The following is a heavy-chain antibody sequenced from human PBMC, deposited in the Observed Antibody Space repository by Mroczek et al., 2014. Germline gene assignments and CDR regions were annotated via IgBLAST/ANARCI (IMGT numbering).Heavy chain of an antibody. D-gene: IGHD1-26*01. V-gene: IGHV4-59*01. CDR3: ARTGGGSYYGYYFDY. CDR1: GGSISSYY. Sequence: QVQLQESAPGLVKPSETLSLTCTVSGGSISSYYWSWIRQPPGKGLEWIGYIYYSGSTNYNPSLKSRVTISVDTSKNQFSLKLSSVTAADTAVYYCARTGGGSYYGYYFDYWGQGTLVTVSS. J-gene: IGHJ4*02. CDR2: IYYSGST.